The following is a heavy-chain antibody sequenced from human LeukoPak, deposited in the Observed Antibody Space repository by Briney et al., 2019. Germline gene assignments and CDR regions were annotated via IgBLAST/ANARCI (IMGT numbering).Heavy chain of an antibody. V-gene: IGHV3-30-3*01. Sequence: GGSLRLSCAASGFTFSSYAMHWVRQAPGKGLEWVAIISYDGSNKYYADSVKGRFTISRDNSKNTLYLQMNSLRAEDTAVYYCARNVVRQLPAWFDPWGQGTLVTVSS. CDR2: ISYDGSNK. D-gene: IGHD2/OR15-2a*01. CDR1: GFTFSSYA. J-gene: IGHJ5*02. CDR3: ARNVVRQLPAWFDP.